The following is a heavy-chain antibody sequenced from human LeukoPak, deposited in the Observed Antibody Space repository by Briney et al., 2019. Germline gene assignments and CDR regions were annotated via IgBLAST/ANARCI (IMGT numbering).Heavy chain of an antibody. J-gene: IGHJ3*02. CDR2: IYSGGST. V-gene: IGHV3-66*01. CDR1: GFTVGSNY. Sequence: GGSLRLSCVASGFTVGSNYMSWVRQAPGKGLEWVSVIYSGGSTDYADSVKGRFTISRDNSKNTLYLQMNSLRAEDTAVYYCARDPLTHDAFDIWGQGTMVTVSS. CDR3: ARDPLTHDAFDI.